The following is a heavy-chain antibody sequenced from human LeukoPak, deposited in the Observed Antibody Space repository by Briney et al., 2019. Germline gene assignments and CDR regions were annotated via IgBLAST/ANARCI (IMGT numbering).Heavy chain of an antibody. CDR2: IIPIFGTA. J-gene: IGHJ4*02. CDR3: ARAPLAIAVAGYYFDH. V-gene: IGHV1-69*05. D-gene: IGHD6-19*01. CDR1: GGTFSSYA. Sequence: SVKVSCKASGGTFSSYAISWVRQAPGQGLEWMGRIIPIFGTANYAQKFQGRVTITTDESTSTAYMELSSLRSEDTAVYYCARAPLAIAVAGYYFDHWGQGPLVTVSS.